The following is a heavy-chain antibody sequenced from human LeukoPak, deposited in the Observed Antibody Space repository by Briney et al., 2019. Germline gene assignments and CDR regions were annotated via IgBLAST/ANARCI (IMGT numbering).Heavy chain of an antibody. CDR1: GGSISSSSYY. V-gene: IGHV4-39*01. CDR2: IYYSGST. CDR3: ARGLGSSWYFYYYMDV. J-gene: IGHJ6*03. D-gene: IGHD6-13*01. Sequence: SETLSLTCTVSGGSISSSSYYWGWIRQPPGKGLEWIGSIYYSGSTYYNPSLKSRDTISVDTSKNQFSLKLSSVTAADTAVYYCARGLGSSWYFYYYMDVWGKGTTVTVSS.